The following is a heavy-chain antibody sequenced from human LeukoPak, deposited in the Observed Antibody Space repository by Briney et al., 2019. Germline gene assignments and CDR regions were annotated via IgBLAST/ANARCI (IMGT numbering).Heavy chain of an antibody. CDR3: ANTPTA. D-gene: IGHD2-15*01. J-gene: IGHJ4*02. V-gene: IGHV3-48*03. CDR1: GFSFSSYE. Sequence: GGSLRLSCAASGFSFSSYELNWVRQAPGKGLEWVSYISSSGSTTYYADSVKGRFTISRDNAQNSLYLQMNSLRAEDTAVYYCANTPTAWGQGTLVTVSS. CDR2: ISSSGSTT.